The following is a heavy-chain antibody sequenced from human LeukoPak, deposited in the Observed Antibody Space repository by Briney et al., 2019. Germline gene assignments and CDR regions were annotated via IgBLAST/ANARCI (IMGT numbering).Heavy chain of an antibody. CDR2: ISYDGSNK. CDR3: ARGVRLINPHDY. V-gene: IGHV3-30-3*01. CDR1: GFTFSSYA. J-gene: IGHJ4*02. D-gene: IGHD3-10*01. Sequence: GGSLRLSCAASGFTFSSYAMHWVRQAPGKGLEWVAVISYDGSNKYYADSVKGRFTISRDNSKNTLYLQMNSLRAEDTAVYYCARGVRLINPHDYWGQGTLVTVSS.